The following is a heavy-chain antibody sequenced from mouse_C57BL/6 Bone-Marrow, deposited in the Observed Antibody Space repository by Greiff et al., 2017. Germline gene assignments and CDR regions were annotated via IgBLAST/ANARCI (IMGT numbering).Heavy chain of an antibody. Sequence: EVKLVESGGGLVKPGGSLKLSCAASGFTFSSYAMSWVRQTPEKRLEWVATISDGGSYTYYPDNVKGRFTISRDNAKNNLYLQMSQLKSEDTAMYYCSRDGVTTVVATPYAMDYWGQGTSVTVSS. CDR2: ISDGGSYT. V-gene: IGHV5-4*01. D-gene: IGHD1-1*01. CDR1: GFTFSSYA. J-gene: IGHJ4*01. CDR3: SRDGVTTVVATPYAMDY.